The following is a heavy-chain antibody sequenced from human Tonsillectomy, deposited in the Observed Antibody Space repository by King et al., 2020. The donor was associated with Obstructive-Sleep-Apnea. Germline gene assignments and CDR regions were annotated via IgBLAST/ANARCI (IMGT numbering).Heavy chain of an antibody. Sequence: ESGGGLVQPGGSLSLSCAASGFTFSTYWMSWVRQAPGKGLEWVANIKQDGSERYYVDSVKGRFTISRDNAKNSLYLQMNSLRAEDTAVYYCARDYCSGGSCYSLWYFDLWGRGTLVTVSS. J-gene: IGHJ2*01. CDR3: ARDYCSGGSCYSLWYFDL. D-gene: IGHD2-15*01. V-gene: IGHV3-7*01. CDR1: GFTFSTYW. CDR2: IKQDGSER.